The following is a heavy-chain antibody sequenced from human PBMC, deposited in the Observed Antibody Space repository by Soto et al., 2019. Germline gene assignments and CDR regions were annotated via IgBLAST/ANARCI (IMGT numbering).Heavy chain of an antibody. V-gene: IGHV3-11*01. CDR2: IDTSSTKI. J-gene: IGHJ4*02. CDR1: GYTFSDYY. D-gene: IGHD3-3*01. Sequence: QVQLVESGGDLVKRGGSLRLSCAASGYTFSDYYMSWIRQAPGKGLEWISYIDTSSTKIYYADSVKGRFTISRDNAKNSLYVEMNSLRDEDTAVYYCASHYDMWSGYLSPVDYWGQGTLVTVSS. CDR3: ASHYDMWSGYLSPVDY.